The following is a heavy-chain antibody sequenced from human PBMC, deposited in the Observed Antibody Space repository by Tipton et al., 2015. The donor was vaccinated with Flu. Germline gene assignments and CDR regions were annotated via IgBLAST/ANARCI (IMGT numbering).Heavy chain of an antibody. V-gene: IGHV4-59*12. J-gene: IGHJ4*02. D-gene: IGHD7-27*01. Sequence: GLVKPSETLSLTCTVSGSSISTYYWSWIRQPPGKGLEWIGYIYYSGSTKYNPSLKSRVTMSVDTSKNQFSLKLTSVTAADTAVYYCATKFANWGVWEPLDCLGQRTLVTVSS. CDR2: IYYSGST. CDR3: ATKFANWGVWEPLDC. CDR1: GSSISTYY.